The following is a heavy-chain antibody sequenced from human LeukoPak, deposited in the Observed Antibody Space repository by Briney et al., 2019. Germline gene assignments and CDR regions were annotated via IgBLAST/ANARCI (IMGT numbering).Heavy chain of an antibody. J-gene: IGHJ4*02. V-gene: IGHV3-64*01. CDR3: ARGSSGWFAYFDY. CDR1: GFTFSSYG. D-gene: IGHD6-19*01. CDR2: ISSNGGST. Sequence: GGSLRLSCAASGFTFSSYGMHWVRQAPGKGLEYVSAISSNGGSTYYANSVKGRFTISRDNSKNTLYLQMGSLRAEDMAVYYCARGSSGWFAYFDYWGQGTLVTVSS.